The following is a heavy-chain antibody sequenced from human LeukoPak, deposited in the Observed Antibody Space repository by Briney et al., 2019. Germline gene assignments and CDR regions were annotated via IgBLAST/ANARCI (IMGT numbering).Heavy chain of an antibody. Sequence: SQTLSLTCAISGDSVSSNSAAWNWIRQSPSRGLEWLGRTYYRSKWYNNYAVSVKSQITVNPDTSKNQFSLQLNSVTPEDTAMYFCAREMYSRTWGTYYFDYWGQGTLVTVSS. CDR1: GDSVSSNSAA. V-gene: IGHV6-1*01. J-gene: IGHJ4*02. D-gene: IGHD6-13*01. CDR3: AREMYSRTWGTYYFDY. CDR2: TYYRSKWYN.